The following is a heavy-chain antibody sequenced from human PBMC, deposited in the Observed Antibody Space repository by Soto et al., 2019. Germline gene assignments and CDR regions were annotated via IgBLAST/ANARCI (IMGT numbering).Heavy chain of an antibody. J-gene: IGHJ4*02. CDR3: AKDLYNWNYLAPFDY. D-gene: IGHD1-7*01. Sequence: GGSLRLSCAASGITFSSYGMHWVRQAPGKGLEWVAVISYDGSNKYYADSVKGRVTISRDNSKNTLYLQMNSLRAEDTAVYYCAKDLYNWNYLAPFDYWGQGTLVTVSS. V-gene: IGHV3-30*18. CDR1: GITFSSYG. CDR2: ISYDGSNK.